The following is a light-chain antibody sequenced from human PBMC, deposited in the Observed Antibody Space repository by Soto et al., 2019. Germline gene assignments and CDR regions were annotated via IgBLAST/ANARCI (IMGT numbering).Light chain of an antibody. CDR2: GAS. J-gene: IGKJ1*01. V-gene: IGKV3-20*01. CDR3: QQYAYMWT. Sequence: EIVLTQSPVTLSLSPGERATLSCRASQSVSSYLAWYQQKPGQAPRLLISGASKRATGIPDRFTGSGSGTDFTLTIDRLEPEDFAVYHCQQYAYMWTFGQGTKVDIK. CDR1: QSVSSY.